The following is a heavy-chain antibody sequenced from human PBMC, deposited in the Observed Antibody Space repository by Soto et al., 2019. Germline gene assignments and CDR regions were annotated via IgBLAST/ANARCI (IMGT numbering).Heavy chain of an antibody. Sequence: QVQLVESGGGVVQPGNSLRLSCAGSGFPFSAEAMHWVRQAPGKGLEWVAAISYDGNNKNHADSVKGRFTVSRDNSKNTLYLQIYSLRPEDMAVYYCARDYSSGWCLDYWGQGSLVTVSP. CDR2: ISYDGNNK. CDR3: ARDYSSGWCLDY. J-gene: IGHJ4*02. D-gene: IGHD6-13*01. V-gene: IGHV3-30-3*01. CDR1: GFPFSAEA.